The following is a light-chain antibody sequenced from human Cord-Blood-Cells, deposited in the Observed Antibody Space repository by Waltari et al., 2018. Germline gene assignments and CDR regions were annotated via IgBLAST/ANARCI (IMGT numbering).Light chain of an antibody. CDR3: SSYTSSSTPYV. J-gene: IGLJ1*01. Sequence: QSALTQPASVSGSPGQSITISCTGTSSDVGGYNYVSWDQQHPGKAPKLMIYEVSNRPSGVSNRCSGSKSGHTASLTISGLQAEDEADYYCSSYTSSSTPYVFGTGTKVTVL. V-gene: IGLV2-14*01. CDR2: EVS. CDR1: SSDVGGYNY.